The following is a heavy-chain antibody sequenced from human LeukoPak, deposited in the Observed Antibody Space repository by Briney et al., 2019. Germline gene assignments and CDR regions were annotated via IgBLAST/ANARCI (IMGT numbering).Heavy chain of an antibody. J-gene: IGHJ5*02. V-gene: IGHV4-61*01. Sequence: PSETLSLTCTVSGASVSSASYWTWIRQPPGQGVEWIAHIYNGVNTNYNPSLESRVTISVDTSKNQFSLRLNSVTAADTAVYYCARSRAFNSGAFDPWGQGSLVTVSS. CDR3: ARSRAFNSGAFDP. D-gene: IGHD1-26*01. CDR1: GASVSSASY. CDR2: IYNGVNT.